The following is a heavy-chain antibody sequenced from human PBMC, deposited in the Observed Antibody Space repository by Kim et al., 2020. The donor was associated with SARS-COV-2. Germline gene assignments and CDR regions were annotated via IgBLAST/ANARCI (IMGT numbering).Heavy chain of an antibody. D-gene: IGHD6-13*01. CDR3: ARRSSSSWYSPKGYYFDY. J-gene: IGHJ4*02. CDR2: IYPGDSDT. Sequence: GESLKISCKGSGYSFTSYWIGWVRQMPGKGLEWMGIIYPGDSDTRYSPSFQGQVTISADKSISTAYLQWSSLKASDTAMYYCARRSSSSWYSPKGYYFDYWGQGTLVTVSS. CDR1: GYSFTSYW. V-gene: IGHV5-51*01.